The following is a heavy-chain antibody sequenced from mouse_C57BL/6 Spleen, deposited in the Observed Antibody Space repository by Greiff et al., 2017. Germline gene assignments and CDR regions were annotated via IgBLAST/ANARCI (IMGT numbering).Heavy chain of an antibody. J-gene: IGHJ2*01. Sequence: VQLQQSGPELVKPGASVKMSCTASGYTFTDYNLHWVKQSHGQSLELIGYINPYNGGTSYNQKFKGKATLTANQSTSTANMELRSLTSEDSAVYYCARAKDYYDYDVDYWGQGTTLTVSS. CDR3: ARAKDYYDYDVDY. V-gene: IGHV1-22*01. CDR1: GYTFTDYN. CDR2: INPYNGGT. D-gene: IGHD2-4*01.